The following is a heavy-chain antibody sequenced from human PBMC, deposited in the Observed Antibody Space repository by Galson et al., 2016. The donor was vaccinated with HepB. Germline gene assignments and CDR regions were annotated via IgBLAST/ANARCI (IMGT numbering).Heavy chain of an antibody. J-gene: IGHJ4*02. Sequence: SLRLSCAPSGFIFTTYAMHWVRQAPGKGLEWVSYIDNSRGAIYYPDSVRGRSTISRDNAKNSLYLQMNSLRDEDTAVYYCATGLTTFEHWGQGTLVTVSS. CDR1: GFIFTTYA. CDR2: IDNSRGAI. D-gene: IGHD4-11*01. V-gene: IGHV3-48*02. CDR3: ATGLTTFEH.